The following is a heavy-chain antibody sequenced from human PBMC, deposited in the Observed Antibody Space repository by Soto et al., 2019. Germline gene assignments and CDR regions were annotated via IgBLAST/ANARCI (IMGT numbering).Heavy chain of an antibody. CDR3: AREPITMVRGYYYYGMDV. CDR1: GGTFSSYA. Sequence: AVKVSCKASGGTFSSYAISWVRQAPGQGLEWMGGIIPIFGTANYAQKFQGRVTITADESTSTAYMELSSLRSEDTAVYYCAREPITMVRGYYYYGMDVWGQGTTVTVSS. J-gene: IGHJ6*02. D-gene: IGHD3-10*01. CDR2: IIPIFGTA. V-gene: IGHV1-69*13.